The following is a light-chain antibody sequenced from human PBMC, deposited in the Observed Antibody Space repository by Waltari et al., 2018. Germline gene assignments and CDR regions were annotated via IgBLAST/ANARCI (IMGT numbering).Light chain of an antibody. V-gene: IGKV4-1*01. J-gene: IGKJ2*01. CDR3: QQYFDNPRT. CDR1: QTILYNSNNKNY. CDR2: WAS. Sequence: IVMTQSPESLAVSLGDRATIPCKPSQTILYNSNNKNYLAWYQQKPGQPPRLLIYWASSRDSGVPDRFSGSGSGTDFTLTISSLQAEDVAVYYCQQYFDNPRTFGQGTRLEIK.